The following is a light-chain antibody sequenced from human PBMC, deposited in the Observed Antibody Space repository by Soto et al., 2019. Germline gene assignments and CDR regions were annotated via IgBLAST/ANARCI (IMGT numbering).Light chain of an antibody. CDR2: GPS. CDR1: QSVSSI. V-gene: IGKV3-15*01. CDR3: QLYANWLRT. J-gene: IGKJ1*01. Sequence: EIVITQSPATLSVSPGEGFTLSCMASQSVSSILAWYQQQPGQSPRLLIYGPSTRATGIPARFSGSGSGTVLTLTIIGLQSEEFAIYDFQLYANWLRTFGRGTKGESK.